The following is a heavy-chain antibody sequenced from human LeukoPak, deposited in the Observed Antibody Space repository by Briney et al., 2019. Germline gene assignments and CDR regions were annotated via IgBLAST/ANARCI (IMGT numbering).Heavy chain of an antibody. CDR2: MNPNSGNT. D-gene: IGHD4-17*01. J-gene: IGHJ2*01. Sequence: ASVKVSCKASGYSFTSYDINWVRQATGQGLEWMGWMNPNSGNTGYAQKFQGRVTMTRSTSITTAYMELSSLRSEDTAVYYCAAEPYGDYQAWYFDLWGRGTLVTVSS. CDR1: GYSFTSYD. V-gene: IGHV1-8*01. CDR3: AAEPYGDYQAWYFDL.